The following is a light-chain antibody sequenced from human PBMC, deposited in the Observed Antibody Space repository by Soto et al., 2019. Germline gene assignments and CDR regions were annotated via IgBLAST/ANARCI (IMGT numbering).Light chain of an antibody. J-gene: IGKJ2*01. CDR1: QSVSSNS. Sequence: EIVLTQSPGTLSVSPGERATLSCRASQSVSSNSLAWYQQKPGQAPRLLIYGASSRATGVPDRFGASGSGTDFTLTIVGLEPEDFAIYYCQQRASWPPFTFGQGTKLEV. V-gene: IGKV3-20*01. CDR2: GAS. CDR3: QQRASWPPFT.